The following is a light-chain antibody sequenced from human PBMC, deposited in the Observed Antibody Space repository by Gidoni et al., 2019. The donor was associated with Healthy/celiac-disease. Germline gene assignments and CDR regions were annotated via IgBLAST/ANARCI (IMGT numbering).Light chain of an antibody. V-gene: IGLV2-14*01. Sequence: QSALTQPASVSGSPGQSLPISCTGTSSDVGGYNYVSWYQQHPGKAPKLMIYEVSNRPSGVSNRFSGSKSGNTASLTISGLQAEDEADYYCSSYTSSSPPYVVFGGGTKLTVL. CDR3: SSYTSSSPPYVV. CDR1: SSDVGGYNY. J-gene: IGLJ2*01. CDR2: EVS.